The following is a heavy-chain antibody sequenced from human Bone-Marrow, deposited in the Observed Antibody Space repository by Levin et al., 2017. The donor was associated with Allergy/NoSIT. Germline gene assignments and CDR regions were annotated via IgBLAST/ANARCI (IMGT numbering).Heavy chain of an antibody. CDR1: GFTFTTYW. D-gene: IGHD2-8*01. CDR3: ARGGVVYAMGYFYYGMDV. V-gene: IGHV3-7*01. Sequence: GGSLRLSCTASGFTFTTYWMTWVRQAPGKGLEWVARIKHDGSDKYYVDSVKGRFTVSRDNAKKSLYLHMNSLGVEDTAVYFWARGGVVYAMGYFYYGMDVWGQGTTVTVS. J-gene: IGHJ6*02. CDR2: IKHDGSDK.